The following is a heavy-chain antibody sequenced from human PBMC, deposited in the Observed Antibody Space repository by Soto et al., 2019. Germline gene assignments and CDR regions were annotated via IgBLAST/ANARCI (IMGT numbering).Heavy chain of an antibody. CDR1: GYTFTSYY. J-gene: IGHJ6*02. Sequence: ASVKVSCKASGYTFTSYYMNWVRQAPGQGLEWMGWINPNSGGTNYAQKFQGWVTMTRDTSISTAYMELSRLRSDDTAVYYCARDSDYYDSSGYYQNVYYYYGMDVWGQGTTVTVSS. CDR2: INPNSGGT. V-gene: IGHV1-2*04. D-gene: IGHD3-22*01. CDR3: ARDSDYYDSSGYYQNVYYYYGMDV.